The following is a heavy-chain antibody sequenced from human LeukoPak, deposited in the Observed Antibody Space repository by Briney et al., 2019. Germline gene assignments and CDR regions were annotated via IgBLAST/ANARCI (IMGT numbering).Heavy chain of an antibody. CDR3: ARTAQVVYAFDI. Sequence: ASVKVSCKASGYTFTGYYTHWVRQAPGQGLEWMGWINPNSGGTNYAQKFQGRVTMTRDTSISTAYMELSRLRSDDTAVYYCARTAQVVYAFDIWGQGTMVTVSS. D-gene: IGHD2-15*01. CDR2: INPNSGGT. V-gene: IGHV1-2*02. CDR1: GYTFTGYY. J-gene: IGHJ3*02.